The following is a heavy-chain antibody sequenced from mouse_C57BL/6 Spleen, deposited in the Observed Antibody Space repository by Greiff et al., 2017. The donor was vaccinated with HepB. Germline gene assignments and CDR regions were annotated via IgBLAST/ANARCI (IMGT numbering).Heavy chain of an antibody. CDR3: ARQLPYYAMDY. Sequence: EVHLVESGGGLVKPGGSLKLSCAASGFTFSDYGMHWVRQAPEKGLEWVAYISSGSSTIYYADTVKGRFTISRDNAKNTLFRQMTILRSEDTAMYYCARQLPYYAMDYWGQGTSVTVSS. CDR2: ISSGSSTI. J-gene: IGHJ4*01. V-gene: IGHV5-17*01. D-gene: IGHD1-1*01. CDR1: GFTFSDYG.